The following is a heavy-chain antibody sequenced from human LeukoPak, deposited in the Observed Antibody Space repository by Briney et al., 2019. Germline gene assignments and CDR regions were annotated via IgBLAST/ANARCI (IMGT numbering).Heavy chain of an antibody. D-gene: IGHD2-21*02. CDR3: ARSEVTNWFDP. CDR2: IYHSGST. J-gene: IGHJ5*02. V-gene: IGHV4-38-2*02. CDR1: GYFISSGYY. Sequence: SETLSLTCTVSGYFISSGYYWGWIRQPPGKGLQWIGSIYHSGSTNYNPSLKSRVTISVDKSKNQFSLKLSSVTAADTAAYYCARSEVTNWFDPWGQGTLVTVSS.